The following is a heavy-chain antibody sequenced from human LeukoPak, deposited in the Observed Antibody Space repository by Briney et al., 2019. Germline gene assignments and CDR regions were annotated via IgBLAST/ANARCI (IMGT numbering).Heavy chain of an antibody. V-gene: IGHV4-39*01. CDR3: ARQTRYWEPPGFDY. CDR2: IYYSEST. CDR1: GGSISSSSYY. J-gene: IGHJ4*02. D-gene: IGHD1-26*01. Sequence: PSETLSLTCTVSGGSISSSSYYWRWIRQPPGKGLEWIGNIYYSESTSYNPSLKSRVTISVDTSKNQFSLKLTSVTAADTAVYYCARQTRYWEPPGFDYWGQGTLVTVSS.